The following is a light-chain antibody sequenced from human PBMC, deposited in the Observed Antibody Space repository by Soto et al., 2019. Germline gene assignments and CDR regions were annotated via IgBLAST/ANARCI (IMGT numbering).Light chain of an antibody. V-gene: IGLV1-40*01. J-gene: IGLJ1*01. CDR3: QSYDSSLSRYV. CDR2: GNS. CDR1: SSKIGAGYD. Sequence: HSVLTQPPSVSGAPGQMVTISCTGSSSKIGAGYDVHWYQQLPGTAPKLLIYGNSNRPSGVPDRFSGSKSGTSASLSITGLQAEDEADYYCQSYDSSLSRYVFGNGTKVTVL.